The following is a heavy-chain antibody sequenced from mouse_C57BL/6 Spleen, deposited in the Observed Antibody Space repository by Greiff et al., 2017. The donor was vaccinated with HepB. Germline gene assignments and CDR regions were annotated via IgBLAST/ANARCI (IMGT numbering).Heavy chain of an antibody. CDR3: TRPSSYNWFAY. V-gene: IGHV5-9-1*02. D-gene: IGHD1-3*01. Sequence: EVHLVESGEGLVKPGGSLKLSCAASGFTFSSYAMSWVRQTPEKRLEWVAYISSGGDYIYYADTVKGRFTIARDNARNTMYRQMSSLKSEDTAMYYFTRPSSYNWFAYWGQGTLVTVSA. CDR1: GFTFSSYA. CDR2: ISSGGDYI. J-gene: IGHJ3*01.